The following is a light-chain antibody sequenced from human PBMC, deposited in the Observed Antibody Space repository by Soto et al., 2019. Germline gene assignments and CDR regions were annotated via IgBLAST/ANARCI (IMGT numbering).Light chain of an antibody. Sequence: QSVLTQPASVSGSPGQSITISCTGTSSDVGSYNLVSWYQQHPGKAPKLMIYEGSKRPSGVSNRFSGSKSGNTASLTISGLQAEDEADYYCCSYAGSSPSYVFGTGXKVTVL. CDR3: CSYAGSSPSYV. J-gene: IGLJ1*01. CDR2: EGS. CDR1: SSDVGSYNL. V-gene: IGLV2-23*01.